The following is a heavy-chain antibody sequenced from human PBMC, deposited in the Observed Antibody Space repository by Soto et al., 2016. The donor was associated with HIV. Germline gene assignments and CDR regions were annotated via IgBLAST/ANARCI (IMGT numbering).Heavy chain of an antibody. D-gene: IGHD1-26*01. CDR2: IYRGGDA. V-gene: IGHV3-53*02. J-gene: IGHJ3*02. CDR1: GFPVSDNF. CDR3: TRGGLGGATEVRTPDAYDI. Sequence: EVQVVETGGDLIQPGGSLRLSCVGSGFPVSDNFMTWVRQGPGKGLEWVSSIYRGGDAYYADSVKGRFTTSRDESKNTVYLQMNGLRVEDTALYYCTRGGLGGATEVRTPDAYDIWGPRGQVVIVSP.